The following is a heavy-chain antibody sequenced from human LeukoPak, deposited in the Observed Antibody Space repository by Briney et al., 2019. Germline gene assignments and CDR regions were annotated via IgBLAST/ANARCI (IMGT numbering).Heavy chain of an antibody. J-gene: IGHJ4*02. D-gene: IGHD2-15*01. V-gene: IGHV3-74*01. CDR1: GFTFSNYW. CDR2: SNSDGSMT. CDR3: ARDLLPDY. Sequence: GGSLRLSCAASGFTFSNYWMHWVRQVPGKGLVWVARSNSDGSMTSYEDSVKGRFTISRDNAKNTLYLQMNSLRAEDTAVYYCARDLLPDYWGQGTLVTVSS.